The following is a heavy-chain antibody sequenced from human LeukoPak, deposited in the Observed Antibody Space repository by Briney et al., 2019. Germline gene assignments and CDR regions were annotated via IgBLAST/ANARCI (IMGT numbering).Heavy chain of an antibody. Sequence: GGSLRLSCAASGSTFYSYAMQWVRQAPGKGLEYVSGIDSIGDGTYYANSVKGRFSISRDNSKNTVYLQMDSLRAEDMAVYYCARADCSSSSCYTVSYWGQGTLVTVSS. D-gene: IGHD2-2*02. V-gene: IGHV3-64*01. CDR1: GSTFYSYA. CDR2: IDSIGDGT. CDR3: ARADCSSSSCYTVSY. J-gene: IGHJ4*02.